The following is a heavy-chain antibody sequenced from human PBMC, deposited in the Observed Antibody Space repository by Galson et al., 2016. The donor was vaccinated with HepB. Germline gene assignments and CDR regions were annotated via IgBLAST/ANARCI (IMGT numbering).Heavy chain of an antibody. Sequence: SVKVSCKASGYTFTTYGISWVRQAPGQGLEWMGWISAYNGNTNYAQKLQGRVTMTTDTSTSTAYMELRSLRSDDTAVYYCARDPRKIRYQLLEMYHYYYAMDVWGQGTTVTVSS. CDR1: GYTFTTYG. V-gene: IGHV1-18*01. D-gene: IGHD2-2*01. CDR3: ARDPRKIRYQLLEMYHYYYAMDV. CDR2: ISAYNGNT. J-gene: IGHJ6*02.